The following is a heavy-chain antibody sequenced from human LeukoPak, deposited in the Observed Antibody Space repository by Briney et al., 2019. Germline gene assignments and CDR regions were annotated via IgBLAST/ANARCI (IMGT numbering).Heavy chain of an antibody. CDR1: GFTFSSYE. D-gene: IGHD3-10*02. CDR3: AELGITMIGGV. J-gene: IGHJ6*04. V-gene: IGHV3-48*03. Sequence: PGGALRLSCAAPGFTFSSYEMNWGRQAPGEGVGGVSYISSSGSTIYYADSVKGRFTISRDNAKNSLYLQMNSLRAEDTAVYYCAELGITMIGGVWGKGTTVTISS. CDR2: ISSSGSTI.